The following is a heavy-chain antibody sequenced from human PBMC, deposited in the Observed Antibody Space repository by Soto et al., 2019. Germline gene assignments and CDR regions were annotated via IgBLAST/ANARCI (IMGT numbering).Heavy chain of an antibody. Sequence: EVQLVESGGGLIQPGGSLTLSCVASGFSVSNSYMSWVRQAPGKGLEWVSVIYSGGGTYYADSVKGRFTISRDNSKNTVYLQVNSLRGEDTAVYYCARVGKPMVIGNYFDYWGQGTLVTVSS. J-gene: IGHJ4*02. V-gene: IGHV3-53*01. CDR2: IYSGGGT. D-gene: IGHD3-10*01. CDR3: ARVGKPMVIGNYFDY. CDR1: GFSVSNSY.